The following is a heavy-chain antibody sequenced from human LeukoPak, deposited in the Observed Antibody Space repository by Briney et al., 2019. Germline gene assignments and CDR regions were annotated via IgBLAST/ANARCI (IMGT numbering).Heavy chain of an antibody. CDR2: IYYSGST. Sequence: SETLSLTCTVSGGSISSSSYYWGWIRQPPGEGLEWIGGIYYSGSTYYNPSLKSRVTISVDTSKNQFSLKLSSVTAADTAVYYCARQVDDYVWGSYRLDYWGQGTLVTVSS. D-gene: IGHD3-16*02. CDR1: GGSISSSSYY. J-gene: IGHJ4*02. V-gene: IGHV4-39*01. CDR3: ARQVDDYVWGSYRLDY.